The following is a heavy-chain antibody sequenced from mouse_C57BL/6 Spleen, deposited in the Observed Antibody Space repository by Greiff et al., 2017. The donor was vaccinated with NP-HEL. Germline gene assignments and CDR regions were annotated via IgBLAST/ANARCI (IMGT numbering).Heavy chain of an antibody. CDR1: GFTFSSYA. CDR2: ISDGGSYT. CDR3: ARDSDYCDY. Sequence: EVKVVESGGGLVKPGGSLKLSCAASGFTFSSYAMSWVRQTPEKRLEWVATISDGGSYTYYPDNVKGRFTISRDNAKNNLYLQMSHLKSEDTAMYYCARDSDYCDYWGQGTTLTVSS. J-gene: IGHJ2*01. V-gene: IGHV5-4*01. D-gene: IGHD6-1*01.